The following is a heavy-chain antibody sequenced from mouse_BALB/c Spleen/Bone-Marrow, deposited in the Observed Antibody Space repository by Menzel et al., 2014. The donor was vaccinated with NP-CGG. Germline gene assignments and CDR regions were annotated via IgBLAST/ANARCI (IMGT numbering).Heavy chain of an antibody. CDR1: GFDFSRYW. J-gene: IGHJ1*01. CDR2: INPDSSTI. V-gene: IGHV4-1*02. Sequence: EVKLMESGGGLVQPGGSLKLSCAASGFDFSRYWVSWVRQAPGKGLEWIGDINPDSSTINYTPSLKDKFIISRDNAKNTLFLQMSKVRSEDTALYYCARLNYYGNLFVWGAGTTVTVSS. D-gene: IGHD1-1*01. CDR3: ARLNYYGNLFV.